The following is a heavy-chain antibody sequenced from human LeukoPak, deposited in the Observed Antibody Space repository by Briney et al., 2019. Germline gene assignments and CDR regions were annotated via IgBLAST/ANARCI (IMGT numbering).Heavy chain of an antibody. V-gene: IGHV3-7*01. Sequence: PGGSLRLSCATSGFTFSRHWMTWVRQAPGKGPEWVANIKQDGSERYYVHSVKGRFTISRDNAKNSLYLQMNSLRAEDTAVYYCARDGGHSTGLDYWGQGILVTVSS. CDR1: GFTFSRHW. CDR2: IKQDGSER. J-gene: IGHJ4*02. CDR3: ARDGGHSTGLDY. D-gene: IGHD2-8*02.